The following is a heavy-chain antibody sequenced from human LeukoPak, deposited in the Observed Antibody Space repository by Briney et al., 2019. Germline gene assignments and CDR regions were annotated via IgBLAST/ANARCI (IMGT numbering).Heavy chain of an antibody. D-gene: IGHD6-25*01. CDR2: IWYDGSNK. J-gene: IGHJ4*02. CDR1: GFTFSSYG. V-gene: IGHV3-33*01. CDR3: ARDSDSSDEVDS. Sequence: GGSLRLSCAASGFTFSSYGMHWVRQAPGKGVEWVAVIWYDGSNKYYADSVKGRFTISRDNSKNTLYLQMNSLRAEDTAVYYCARDSDSSDEVDSWGQGTLVTVSS.